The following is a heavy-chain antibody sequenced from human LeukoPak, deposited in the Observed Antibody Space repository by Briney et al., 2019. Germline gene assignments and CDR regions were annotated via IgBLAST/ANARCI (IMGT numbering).Heavy chain of an antibody. CDR1: GFTFSSYA. V-gene: IGHV3-23*01. CDR2: ISGDGGRT. D-gene: IGHD5-18*01. Sequence: GGSLRLSCAASGFTFSSYAMSWVRQAPGKGLEWVSGISGDGGRTIYTDSVKGRFTISRDNSKNTLYLQMNSLRAEDTAVYYCASARGSNYGSLGDWGQGTLVTVSS. J-gene: IGHJ4*02. CDR3: ASARGSNYGSLGD.